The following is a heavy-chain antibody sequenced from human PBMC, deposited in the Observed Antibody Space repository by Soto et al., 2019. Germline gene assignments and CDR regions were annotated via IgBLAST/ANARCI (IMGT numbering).Heavy chain of an antibody. Sequence: SETLSLTCTVSGGTISSWYWSWIRQPPGKGLEWIGYIYYSGSTNCNPSLKSRVTISVGTSKNQFSLKLSSVTAADTAVYYCARVDYRSSYMFYFDYWGQGTLVTVSS. CDR2: IYYSGST. D-gene: IGHD6-13*01. J-gene: IGHJ4*02. CDR1: GGTISSWY. V-gene: IGHV4-59*08. CDR3: ARVDYRSSYMFYFDY.